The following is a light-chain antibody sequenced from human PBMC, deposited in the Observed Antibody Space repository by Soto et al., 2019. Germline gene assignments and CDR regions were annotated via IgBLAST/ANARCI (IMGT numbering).Light chain of an antibody. CDR1: QSVSGSY. CDR2: GAS. V-gene: IGKV3-20*01. Sequence: EIVLTQSPGTLSLSPGERATVSCRASQSVSGSYLAWYQQKPGQAPRLLIYGASSRATGIPDRFSGSGSGTDFTLTISRLEPEDFAVYYCQQYGSSGTFGQGTKVDI. J-gene: IGKJ1*01. CDR3: QQYGSSGT.